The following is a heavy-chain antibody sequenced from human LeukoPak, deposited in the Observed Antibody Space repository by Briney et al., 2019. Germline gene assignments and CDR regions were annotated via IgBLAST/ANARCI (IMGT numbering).Heavy chain of an antibody. CDR2: INEDGSNK. CDR3: TRVIVAVPGYFDYFDF. V-gene: IGHV3-7*01. J-gene: IGHJ4*02. CDR1: GFTFSNYY. D-gene: IGHD6-19*01. Sequence: GSLRLSCAASGFTFSNYYMRWIRQAPGQGLEWVANINEDGSNKWHLGSVKGRFTVSRDNARNSLYLQMNSLRAEDTAVYYCTRVIVAVPGYFDYFDFWGQGALVTVSS.